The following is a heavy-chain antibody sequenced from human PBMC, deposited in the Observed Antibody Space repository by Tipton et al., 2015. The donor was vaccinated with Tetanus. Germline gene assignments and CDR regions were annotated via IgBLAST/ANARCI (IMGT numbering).Heavy chain of an antibody. J-gene: IGHJ6*03. CDR2: TYYGSQWYN. CDR1: GDSVSSDSAA. V-gene: IGHV6-1*01. CDR3: TRVYYNYMDV. Sequence: LRLSCAISGDSVSSDSAAWNWIRQSPSRGLEWLGRTYYGSQWYNDYAVSVKSRITINPDTSKNQFSLQLNSVTPEDTAVYYCTRVYYNYMDVWGKGTTVTVSS.